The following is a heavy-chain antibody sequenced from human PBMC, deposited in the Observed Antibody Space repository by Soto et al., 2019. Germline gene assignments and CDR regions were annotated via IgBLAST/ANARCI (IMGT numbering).Heavy chain of an antibody. V-gene: IGHV3-15*07. CDR3: TTDGHSSGWVGYYYYYGMDV. CDR1: GFTFSNAW. J-gene: IGHJ6*02. Sequence: EVQLVESGGGLVKPGGSLRLSCAASGFTFSNAWMNWVRQAPGKGLEWVGRIKSKTDGGTTDYAAPVKGRFTISRDDSKNTLYQQMNSLKTEDTAVYYCTTDGHSSGWVGYYYYYGMDVWGQGTTVTVSS. D-gene: IGHD6-19*01. CDR2: IKSKTDGGTT.